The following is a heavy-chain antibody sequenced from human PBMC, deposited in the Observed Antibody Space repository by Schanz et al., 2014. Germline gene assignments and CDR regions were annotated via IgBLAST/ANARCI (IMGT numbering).Heavy chain of an antibody. D-gene: IGHD2-2*01. CDR3: ARESSNDIVLVPGAVFDH. CDR1: GFTFSSYA. V-gene: IGHV3-30*04. Sequence: VQLVESGGGWVQPGGSLRLSCAASGFTFSSYALHWVRQAPGKGLEWVAFVPFDGSQKFYADSVKGRFTISRDNSKNTVYLQMNSLRPGDTAVYYCARESSNDIVLVPGAVFDHWGQGILVTVSS. J-gene: IGHJ4*02. CDR2: VPFDGSQK.